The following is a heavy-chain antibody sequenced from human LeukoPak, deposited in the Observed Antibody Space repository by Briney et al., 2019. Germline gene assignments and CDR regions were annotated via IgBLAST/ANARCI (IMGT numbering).Heavy chain of an antibody. CDR3: TAGWYFDL. Sequence: GGSLRLSCAASGFTFSSYAMHWVRQAPGKGLEWAGRIKSKPDGETTDYAAPVKGRFSISRDDSKNTVYLQMNSLKTEDTAVYYCTAGWYFDLWGRGTLVTVSS. CDR1: GFTFSSYA. CDR2: IKSKPDGETT. J-gene: IGHJ2*01. V-gene: IGHV3-15*01.